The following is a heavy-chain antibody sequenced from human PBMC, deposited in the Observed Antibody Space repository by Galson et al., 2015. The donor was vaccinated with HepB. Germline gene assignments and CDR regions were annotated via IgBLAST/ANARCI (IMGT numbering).Heavy chain of an antibody. Sequence: SLRLSCAASGFTFSSYSMNWVRQAPGKGLEWVSYISSSSSTIYYADSVKGRFTISRDNAKNSLYPQMNSLRDEDTAVYYCARVARDIVLMVYADGGMDVWGQGTTVTVSS. CDR3: ARVARDIVLMVYADGGMDV. V-gene: IGHV3-48*02. J-gene: IGHJ6*02. CDR1: GFTFSSYS. D-gene: IGHD2-8*01. CDR2: ISSSSSTI.